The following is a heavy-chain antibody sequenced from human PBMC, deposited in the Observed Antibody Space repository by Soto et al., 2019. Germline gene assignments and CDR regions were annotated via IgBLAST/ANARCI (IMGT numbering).Heavy chain of an antibody. J-gene: IGHJ4*02. D-gene: IGHD2-15*01. CDR1: GFIFSSYG. V-gene: IGHV3-33*01. CDR2: IWYDETNN. Sequence: HPGGSLRLSCAASGFIFSSYGMHWVRQAPGKGLEWVAVIWYDETNNYYADSVKGRFTISRDNSKNTIYLQMNSVRADDTAVYYCARDCSAGSCRVFDNWGQGTLVTVSS. CDR3: ARDCSAGSCRVFDN.